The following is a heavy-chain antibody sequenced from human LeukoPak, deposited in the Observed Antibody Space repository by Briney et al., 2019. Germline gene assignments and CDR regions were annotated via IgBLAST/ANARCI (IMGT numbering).Heavy chain of an antibody. V-gene: IGHV3-23*01. CDR3: ANIGTYYYDSSGYW. CDR2: ISGGGGST. CDR1: RFTFTSYS. D-gene: IGHD3-22*01. Sequence: PGGSLRLSCAASRFTFTSYSMNWVRQAPGKGLEWVSTISGGGGSTYYADSVKGRFTISRDNSKNTLYLQMNSLRAEDTAVYYCANIGTYYYDSSGYWWGQGILVTVSS. J-gene: IGHJ4*02.